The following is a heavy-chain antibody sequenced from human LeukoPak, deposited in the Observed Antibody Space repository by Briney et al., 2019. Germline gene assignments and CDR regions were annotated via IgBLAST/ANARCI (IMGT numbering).Heavy chain of an antibody. J-gene: IGHJ4*02. Sequence: SGTLSLTCAVSGGSISSSNWWSWVRQPPGKGLEWIGEIYHSGSTNYNPSLKSRVTISVDKSKNQFSLKLTSVTAADTAVYYCAREGYYGSGGFDYWGQGTLVTVSS. CDR3: AREGYYGSGGFDY. CDR2: IYHSGST. CDR1: GGSISSSNW. D-gene: IGHD3-10*01. V-gene: IGHV4-4*02.